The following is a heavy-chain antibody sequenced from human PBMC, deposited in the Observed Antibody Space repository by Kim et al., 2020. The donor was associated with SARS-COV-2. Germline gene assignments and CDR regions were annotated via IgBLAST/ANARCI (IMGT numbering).Heavy chain of an antibody. Sequence: RFTISRDNAKNSLYLQMNSLRDEDTAVYYCARERKVVVVAATPGPNAFDIWGQGTMVTVSS. D-gene: IGHD2-15*01. V-gene: IGHV3-48*02. CDR3: ARERKVVVVAATPGPNAFDI. J-gene: IGHJ3*02.